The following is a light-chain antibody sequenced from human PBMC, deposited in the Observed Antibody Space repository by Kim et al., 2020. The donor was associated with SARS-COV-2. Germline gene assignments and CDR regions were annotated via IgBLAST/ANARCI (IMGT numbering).Light chain of an antibody. CDR3: LLYYNGHRV. J-gene: IGLJ2*01. V-gene: IGLV7-46*01. Sequence: PGEPVTLPGGSSTGAVTSGHHPYWFQQKPGRAPRTLIYDTSNKHSWTPARLSGSLLGGKAALTLSGALPEDEAEYYCLLYYNGHRVFGGGTQLTVL. CDR2: DTS. CDR1: TGAVTSGHH.